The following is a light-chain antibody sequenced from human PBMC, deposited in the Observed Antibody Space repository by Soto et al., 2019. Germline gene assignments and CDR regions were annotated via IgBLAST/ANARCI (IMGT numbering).Light chain of an antibody. CDR2: GAS. V-gene: IGKV3-15*01. Sequence: EIVMTQSPATLSVSPGERASLSCRASQSVGSNLAWYQQTAGQAPRLLIYGASTRATGIPARFSGSGSGTEFTLTISSLQSEDFAVYSCQQYTNSPHTFGQGTKLEIK. CDR1: QSVGSN. J-gene: IGKJ2*01. CDR3: QQYTNSPHT.